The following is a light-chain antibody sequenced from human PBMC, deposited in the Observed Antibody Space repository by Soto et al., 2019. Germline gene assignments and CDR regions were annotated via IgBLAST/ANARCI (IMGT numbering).Light chain of an antibody. Sequence: PGERATLSCRASQSVGTYLDWYQQKPGQAPRLLIYDASNRATGIPARFSGSGSGTEFTLTISSLQSEDFAVYYCQQYNNWPLTFGGGTKVDIK. CDR1: QSVGTY. J-gene: IGKJ4*01. CDR2: DAS. V-gene: IGKV3D-15*01. CDR3: QQYNNWPLT.